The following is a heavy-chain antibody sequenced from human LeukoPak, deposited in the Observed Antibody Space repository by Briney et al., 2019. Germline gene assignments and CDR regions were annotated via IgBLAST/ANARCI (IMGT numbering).Heavy chain of an antibody. V-gene: IGHV1-2*02. CDR3: ARDRRSAAGIDYYYYGRDV. Sequence: ASVTVSCKASGYTFTVDHLHWVRQAPGQGLEYMGWINPRSGGTNYAQKFQGRVAMTRDTSISTAYMELSRLRSNDTAVYYCARDRRSAAGIDYYYYGRDVWGQGTTVTVSS. CDR1: GYTFTVDH. CDR2: INPRSGGT. D-gene: IGHD6-13*01. J-gene: IGHJ6*02.